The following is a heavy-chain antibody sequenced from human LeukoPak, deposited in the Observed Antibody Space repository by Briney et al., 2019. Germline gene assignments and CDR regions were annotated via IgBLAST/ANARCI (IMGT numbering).Heavy chain of an antibody. V-gene: IGHV4-39*01. CDR3: ARQFSSWPHYYYYMDV. D-gene: IGHD2-2*01. Sequence: SETLSLTCTVSGDSINNGSYYWAWIRQPPGKGLEWIANIHYAGSTYSKSSLQSRLTISIDTPKNQFSLKLSSLTAADTAVYYCARQFSSWPHYYYYMDVWGKGITVTVSS. CDR1: GDSINNGSYY. J-gene: IGHJ6*03. CDR2: IHYAGST.